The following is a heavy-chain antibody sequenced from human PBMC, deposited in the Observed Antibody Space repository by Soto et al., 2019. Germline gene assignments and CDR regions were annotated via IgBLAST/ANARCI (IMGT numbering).Heavy chain of an antibody. CDR2: ISGSAGAT. V-gene: IGHV3-23*01. J-gene: IGHJ4*02. CDR3: ARQDYSTTWYLNY. Sequence: EVQLLESGGGVVQPGGSLRLYCAASGFTFSAYAMTWVRQAPGKGLEWVSVISGSAGATYYADSVKGRFTISRDNSKNTLYLQMNSLRAEDTAVYYCARQDYSTTWYLNYWGQGTLVTVSS. CDR1: GFTFSAYA. D-gene: IGHD6-13*01.